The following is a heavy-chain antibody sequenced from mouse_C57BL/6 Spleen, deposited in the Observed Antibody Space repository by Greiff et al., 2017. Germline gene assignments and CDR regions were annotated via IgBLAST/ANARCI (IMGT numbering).Heavy chain of an antibody. CDR1: GYTFTSDW. CDR3: ARKRDDYDWFAY. J-gene: IGHJ3*01. Sequence: QVQLQQSGAELAKPGASVKLSCKASGYTFTSDWMHWVKQRPGQGLEWIGYINPSSGSTKYNQKFKDKATLTAGKSSSKAYMQLSSLTYEDSAVNDCARKRDDYDWFAYWGQGTLVTVSA. V-gene: IGHV1-7*01. CDR2: INPSSGST. D-gene: IGHD2-4*01.